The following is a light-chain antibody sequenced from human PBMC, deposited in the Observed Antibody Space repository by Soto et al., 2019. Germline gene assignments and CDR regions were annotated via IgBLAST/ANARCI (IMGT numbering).Light chain of an antibody. CDR3: QQSYSTPRT. CDR2: AAS. Sequence: DSQMTQSPSSLSASVGDRVTITCRASQSISSYLNWYQQKPGKAPKRLIYAASSLQSGVPSRFSGSGSGTDFTLTISSLQPEDFATYYCQQSYSTPRTFGQGTKVEIK. CDR1: QSISSY. V-gene: IGKV1-39*01. J-gene: IGKJ1*01.